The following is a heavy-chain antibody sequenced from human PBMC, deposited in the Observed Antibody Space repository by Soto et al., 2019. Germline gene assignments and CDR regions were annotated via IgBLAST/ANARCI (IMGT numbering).Heavy chain of an antibody. CDR1: GFIFSRYS. D-gene: IGHD5-18*01. CDR3: ASGSGYSTGFDS. V-gene: IGHV3-48*01. CDR2: ISSSSSTI. Sequence: GGFLRLSCAASGFIFSRYSRNWVRQAPGKGLEWVSYISSSSSTIYYADSVKGRFTISRDNVKDSLYLQMNSLRAEDTAVYYCASGSGYSTGFDSWGQGTLVTVSS. J-gene: IGHJ4*02.